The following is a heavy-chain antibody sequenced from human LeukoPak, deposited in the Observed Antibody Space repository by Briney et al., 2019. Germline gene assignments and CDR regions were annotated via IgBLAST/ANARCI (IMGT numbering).Heavy chain of an antibody. J-gene: IGHJ3*02. V-gene: IGHV4-4*07. CDR2: IYTSGST. CDR3: AGSLDNSQFRTRPIAADVAFDI. Sequence: SETLSLTCTVSGGSISSYYWSWIRQPAGKGLEWIGRIYTSGSTNYNPSLKSRVTMSVDTSKNQFSLKLSSVTAADPAVYYCAGSLDNSQFRTRPIAADVAFDIWGQGTMVTVSS. D-gene: IGHD6-13*01. CDR1: GGSISSYY.